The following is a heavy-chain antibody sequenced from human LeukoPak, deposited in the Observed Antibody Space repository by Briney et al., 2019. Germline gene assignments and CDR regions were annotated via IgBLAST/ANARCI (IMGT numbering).Heavy chain of an antibody. CDR3: AREMTTDYYYYGMDV. J-gene: IGHJ6*02. CDR2: IYSGGST. Sequence: GGSLRLSCAASGFTFSSNYMSWVRQAPGKGLEWVSVIYSGGSTYYSDSVTGRFTISRDNSKNTLYLQMNSLRAEDTAVHYCAREMTTDYYYYGMDVWGQGTTVTVSS. V-gene: IGHV3-53*01. CDR1: GFTFSSNY. D-gene: IGHD4-11*01.